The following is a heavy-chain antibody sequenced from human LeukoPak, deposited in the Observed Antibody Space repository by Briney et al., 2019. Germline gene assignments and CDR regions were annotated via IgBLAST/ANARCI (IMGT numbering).Heavy chain of an antibody. CDR3: ARDRPRTYYYDFQRADTDYYYYGMDV. J-gene: IGHJ6*02. V-gene: IGHV3-53*01. Sequence: GGSLRLSCAASGFTVSNTYMSWVRQAPGKGLEWVSLIYSGGGTYSADSVKGRFTISRDISKNTLYLQMNSLRAEDTAVYYCARDRPRTYYYDFQRADTDYYYYGMDVWGQGTTVTVSS. D-gene: IGHD3-22*01. CDR1: GFTVSNTY. CDR2: IYSGGGT.